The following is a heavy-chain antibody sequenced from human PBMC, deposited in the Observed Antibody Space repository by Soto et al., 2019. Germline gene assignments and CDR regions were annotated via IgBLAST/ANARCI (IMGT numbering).Heavy chain of an antibody. J-gene: IGHJ5*02. Sequence: QEQLVQSGAEVKEPGASVKVSCKASGYTFINYYIHWVRQAPGQGLEWMAIINPMGGSTNYAQEFQGRVTLTSDTSTSTVYMEFSSLRFEDTALFYCARDLAAADLWGQGTLVTVSS. CDR1: GYTFINYY. CDR3: ARDLAAADL. D-gene: IGHD6-13*01. V-gene: IGHV1-46*01. CDR2: INPMGGST.